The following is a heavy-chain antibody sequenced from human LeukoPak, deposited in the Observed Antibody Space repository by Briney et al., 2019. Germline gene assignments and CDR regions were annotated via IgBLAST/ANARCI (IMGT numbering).Heavy chain of an antibody. D-gene: IGHD2-15*01. J-gene: IGHJ5*02. CDR2: VSTYSGNT. V-gene: IGHV1-18*01. Sequence: ASVTVSCKSSGYTFTSSGISWVRRAHGQGLEWMGWVSTYSGNTNYAQKFQGRVTMTRDTSTNTAYMELKNLRPDDTAIYYCARDLEYCSFGFGLGNCNRKWFDPWGQGTLVSVSS. CDR1: GYTFTSSG. CDR3: ARDLEYCSFGFGLGNCNRKWFDP.